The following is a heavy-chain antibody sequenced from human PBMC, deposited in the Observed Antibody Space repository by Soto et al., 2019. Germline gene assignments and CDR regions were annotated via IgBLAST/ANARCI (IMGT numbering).Heavy chain of an antibody. Sequence: ASVKVSCKASEYTFTSYVMHWVRQAPGQSLEWMGWINAGNGNTKYSQKFQDRVTITRDTSASTAYMDLSSLRSEDTAVYYCARELQGLYYFDYWGQGTLVTVPS. V-gene: IGHV1-3*01. CDR1: EYTFTSYV. D-gene: IGHD4-4*01. CDR2: INAGNGNT. J-gene: IGHJ4*02. CDR3: ARELQGLYYFDY.